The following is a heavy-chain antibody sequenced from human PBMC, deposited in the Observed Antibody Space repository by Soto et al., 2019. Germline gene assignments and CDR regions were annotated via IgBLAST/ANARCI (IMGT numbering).Heavy chain of an antibody. CDR2: TNYRSKWYY. CDR3: ARGEQYRGRIFDY. D-gene: IGHD1-26*01. CDR1: GDSVSSNSAG. Sequence: PSQTLSLPCAITGDSVSSNSAGWRWVRQSPSRGLGWLGKTNYRSKWYYKYALSVRGRITIIPATAKTQCSMQLNSVTPEDTDVYFCARGEQYRGRIFDYWGQGTLVTVSS. J-gene: IGHJ4*02. V-gene: IGHV6-1*01.